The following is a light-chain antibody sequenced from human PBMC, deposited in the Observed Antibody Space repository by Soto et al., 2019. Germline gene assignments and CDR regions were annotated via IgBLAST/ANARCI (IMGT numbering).Light chain of an antibody. CDR2: EVS. CDR3: SSYTSYNTDYV. J-gene: IGLJ1*01. CDR1: SSDVGAYTS. V-gene: IGLV2-14*01. Sequence: QSTRTPPATVSGSPWQSTIISYTGTSSDVGAYTSVSWYQQHPGKAPKLIIYEVSNRPPGVSTRFSGSKSASTASLTISGLQAEDEAHYYCSSYTSYNTDYVFATGPNVTVL.